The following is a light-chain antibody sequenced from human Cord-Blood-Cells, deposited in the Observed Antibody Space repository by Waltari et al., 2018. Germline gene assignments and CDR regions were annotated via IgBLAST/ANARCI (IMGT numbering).Light chain of an antibody. CDR2: AAS. CDR3: QQSYSTPFT. J-gene: IGKJ3*01. V-gene: IGKV1-39*01. CDR1: QSISSY. Sequence: DIQMTQSPSSLSASVGDRVTITCRASQSISSYLNWYQQKPGKAPRLLIYAASSLQSGVPSRFSGSGSVTEFTLTISSLQSEDFATYYCQQSYSTPFTFGPGTKVDIK.